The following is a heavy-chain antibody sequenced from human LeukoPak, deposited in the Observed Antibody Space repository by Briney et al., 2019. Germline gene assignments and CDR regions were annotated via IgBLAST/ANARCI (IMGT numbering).Heavy chain of an antibody. D-gene: IGHD3-3*01. J-gene: IGHJ4*02. Sequence: ASVKVSCKASGGTFSSYAISWVRQAPGQGLEWMGGIIPIFGTANYAQKFQGRVTITADESTSTAYMELSSLRSEDTAVYYCARGDTIFGPSRAHFDYWGQGTLVTVSS. CDR3: ARGDTIFGPSRAHFDY. V-gene: IGHV1-69*13. CDR2: IIPIFGTA. CDR1: GGTFSSYA.